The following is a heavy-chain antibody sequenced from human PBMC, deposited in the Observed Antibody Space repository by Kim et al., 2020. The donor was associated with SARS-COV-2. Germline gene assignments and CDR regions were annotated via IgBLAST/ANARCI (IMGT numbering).Heavy chain of an antibody. D-gene: IGHD3-10*01. CDR2: IYYSGST. V-gene: IGHV4-31*03. CDR1: GGSISSGGYY. CDR3: ARDLDGSGSYFDY. Sequence: SETLSLTCTVSGGSISSGGYYWSWIRQHPGKGLEWIGYIYYSGSTYYNPSLKSRVTISVDTSKNQFSLKLSSVTAADTAVYYCARDLDGSGSYFDYWGQGTLVTVSS. J-gene: IGHJ4*02.